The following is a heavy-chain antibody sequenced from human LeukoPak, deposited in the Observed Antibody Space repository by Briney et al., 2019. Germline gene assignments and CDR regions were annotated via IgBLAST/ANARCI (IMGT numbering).Heavy chain of an antibody. CDR1: GGSISSSSAY. D-gene: IGHD5-18*01. CDR2: IYYSKNT. J-gene: IGHJ4*02. Sequence: SETLSLTFTVPGGSISSSSAYWGWIRQPPGKGLEWIGSIYYSKNTYYNPSLKSRVTISADTSKNQFSLTLGSVSATDTAVYYCVSPRGFSYGYFDYWGQGTLVTVSS. V-gene: IGHV4-39*01. CDR3: VSPRGFSYGYFDY.